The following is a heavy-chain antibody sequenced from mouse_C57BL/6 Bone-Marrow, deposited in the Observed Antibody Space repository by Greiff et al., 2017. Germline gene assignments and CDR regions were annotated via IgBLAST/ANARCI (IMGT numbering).Heavy chain of an antibody. Sequence: EVNVVESGGDLVKPGGSLKLSCAASGFTFSSYGMSWVRQTPDKRLEWVATISSGGSYTYYPDSVKGRFTISRDNAKNTLYLQMSSLKSEDTAMYYCARHGYDYAWFAYWCQGTLVTVSA. CDR2: ISSGGSYT. J-gene: IGHJ3*01. V-gene: IGHV5-6*01. D-gene: IGHD2-4*01. CDR3: ARHGYDYAWFAY. CDR1: GFTFSSYG.